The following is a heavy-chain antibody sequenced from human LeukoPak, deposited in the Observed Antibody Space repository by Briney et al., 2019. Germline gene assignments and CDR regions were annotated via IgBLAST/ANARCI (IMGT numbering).Heavy chain of an antibody. V-gene: IGHV3-23*01. CDR3: AKGSYSPDY. D-gene: IGHD1-26*01. Sequence: GGSLRLSCAVSGFPFGDYAVTWVRQAPGKGLEWVSAISGSGGSTYYADSVKGRFAISRDNSKNTLYLQMNSLRAEDTAVYYCAKGSYSPDYWGQGTLVTVSS. J-gene: IGHJ4*02. CDR1: GFPFGDYA. CDR2: ISGSGGST.